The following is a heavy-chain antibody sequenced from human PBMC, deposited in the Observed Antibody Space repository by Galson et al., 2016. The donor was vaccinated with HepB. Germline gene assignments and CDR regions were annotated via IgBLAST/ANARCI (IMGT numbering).Heavy chain of an antibody. J-gene: IGHJ4*02. CDR1: GFTFNSYW. V-gene: IGHV3-21*06. CDR2: ISGNSRYI. CDR3: GREVALAGTDY. D-gene: IGHD6-19*01. Sequence: SLRLSCAASGFTFNSYWMAWVRQAPGKGLEWVSSISGNSRYIYYAGSVKGRFTISRDNAENSLYLQMSSLRAEDTAVYFCGREVALAGTDYWGQGTLVTVSS.